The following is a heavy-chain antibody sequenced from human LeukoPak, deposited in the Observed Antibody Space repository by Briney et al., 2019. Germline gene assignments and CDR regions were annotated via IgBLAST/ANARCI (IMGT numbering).Heavy chain of an antibody. J-gene: IGHJ6*02. CDR1: GFTFRDYY. D-gene: IGHD4-11*01. CDR2: ISSSSSYT. Sequence: GGSLRLSCTASGFTFRDYYMSWIRQAPGKGLEWVSYISSSSSYTNYADSVKGRFTISRDNAKNSLYLQMSSLRAEDTAVYYCARAPHYSNYGPYYYGMDVWGQGTTVTVSS. V-gene: IGHV3-11*06. CDR3: ARAPHYSNYGPYYYGMDV.